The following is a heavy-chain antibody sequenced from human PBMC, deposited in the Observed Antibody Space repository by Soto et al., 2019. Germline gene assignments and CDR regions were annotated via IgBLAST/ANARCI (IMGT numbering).Heavy chain of an antibody. J-gene: IGHJ4*02. V-gene: IGHV1-46*01. Sequence: ASVKVSCKASGYIFTSYYMHWVRQAPGQGLERMGIINPSGGGTSYAQKFQARVTMTRDTSTSTVYMELSSLRSEDTAVYYCARDSTLDYWGQGTLVTVSS. CDR2: INPSGGGT. CDR1: GYIFTSYY. CDR3: ARDSTLDY.